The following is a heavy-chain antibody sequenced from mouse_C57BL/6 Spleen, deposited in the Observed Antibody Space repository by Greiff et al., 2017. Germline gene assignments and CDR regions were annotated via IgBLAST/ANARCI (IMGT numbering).Heavy chain of an antibody. CDR1: GYTFTSYW. V-gene: IGHV1-64*01. CDR2: IHPNSGST. D-gene: IGHD1-1*01. J-gene: IGHJ1*03. Sequence: QVQLQQPGAELVKPGASVKLSCKASGYTFTSYWMHWVKQRPGQGLEWIGMIHPNSGSTNYNEKFKSKATLTVDKSSSTDYMQLSSLTSEDSAVYYSARDYGSSYEGWYFDVWGTGTTVTVSS. CDR3: ARDYGSSYEGWYFDV.